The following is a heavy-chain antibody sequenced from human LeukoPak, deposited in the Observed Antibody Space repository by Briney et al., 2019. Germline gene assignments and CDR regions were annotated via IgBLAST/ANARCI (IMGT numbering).Heavy chain of an antibody. Sequence: GASVKVSCKASGYTFNGYYLHWVRQAPGQGLEWMGWINPNSGVTKFAQQFQGRVTMTWDTSISTAYMELSRLTSDDTAMYYCARFGVVTNDAFDIWGQGTMVNISS. J-gene: IGHJ3*02. D-gene: IGHD3-3*01. CDR2: INPNSGVT. CDR3: ARFGVVTNDAFDI. CDR1: GYTFNGYY. V-gene: IGHV1-2*02.